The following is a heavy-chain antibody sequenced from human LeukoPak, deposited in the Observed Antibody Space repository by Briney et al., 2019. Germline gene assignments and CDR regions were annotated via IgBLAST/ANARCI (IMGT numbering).Heavy chain of an antibody. CDR3: ARGQETSTLPDY. CDR2: IYHYGSEK. V-gene: IGHV3-33*08. J-gene: IGHJ4*02. CDR1: GFTFSSSG. D-gene: IGHD5/OR15-5a*01. Sequence: GRSLRLSCAASGFTFSSSGMHWVHQAPPKGLDWVGSIYHYGSEKYYADAVKGRFTISRGNPQNTLYLQMNALRPADTAVYYCARGQETSTLPDYWGQGTPVTVSS.